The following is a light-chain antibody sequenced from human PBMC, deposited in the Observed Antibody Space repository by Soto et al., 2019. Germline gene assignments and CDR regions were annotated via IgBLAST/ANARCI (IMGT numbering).Light chain of an antibody. CDR1: QSVSSSY. CDR3: QQYGSSPRT. J-gene: IGKJ1*01. V-gene: IGKV3-20*01. Sequence: EIVLTQSPGTLALSPGEIDTLSCRASQSVSSSYLAWYQQKPGQAPRLLIYGASSRATGIPDRFSGSGSGTDFTLIISRLEPEDFAVYYCQQYGSSPRTFGQGTKVEIK. CDR2: GAS.